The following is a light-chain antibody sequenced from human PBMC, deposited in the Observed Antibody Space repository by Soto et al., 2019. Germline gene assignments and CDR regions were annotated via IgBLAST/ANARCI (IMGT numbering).Light chain of an antibody. CDR1: SSDVGDYNH. CDR3: SSYTSSSTLGV. CDR2: DVS. J-gene: IGLJ1*01. V-gene: IGLV2-14*03. Sequence: QAVVTQPASVSGSPGQSITMSCTGTSSDVGDYNHVSWYQQHPGKAPKLMIFDVSNRPSGVSNRFSGSKSGNTASLTISGLQADDEADYYCSSYTSSSTLGVFGTGTKLTVL.